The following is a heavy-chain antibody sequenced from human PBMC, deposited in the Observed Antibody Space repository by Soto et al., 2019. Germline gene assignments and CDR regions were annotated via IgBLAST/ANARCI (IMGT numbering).Heavy chain of an antibody. D-gene: IGHD1-26*01. CDR2: ISGSGGST. Sequence: EVQLLESGGGLVQPGGSLRLSCAASGFTFSSYAMSWVRQAPGKGLEWVSAISGSGGSTYYADSVKGRFTISRDNSQYTLDPQMNSLRAEDTAVYYCAKAPTSYSGSYLCDYWGQGTLVTVSS. J-gene: IGHJ4*02. V-gene: IGHV3-23*01. CDR1: GFTFSSYA. CDR3: AKAPTSYSGSYLCDY.